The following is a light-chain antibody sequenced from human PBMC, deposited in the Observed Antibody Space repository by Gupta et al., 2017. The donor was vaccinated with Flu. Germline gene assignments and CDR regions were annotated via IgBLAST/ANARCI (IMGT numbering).Light chain of an antibody. J-gene: IGKJ3*01. CDR1: QSVSSY. V-gene: IGKV3-11*01. Sequence: DIVLTHSPATLSLSPGDRATLFCRASQSVSSYLAWYQQKPRQPPRLLIYDASNRATGIPARFSGSGSGTDFTLTISRLEPEDFAVYYCQQRCNWPGTFGHGTKVDVK. CDR2: DAS. CDR3: QQRCNWPGT.